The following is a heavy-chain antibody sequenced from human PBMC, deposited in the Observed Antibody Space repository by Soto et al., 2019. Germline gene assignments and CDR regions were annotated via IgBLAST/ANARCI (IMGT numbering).Heavy chain of an antibody. J-gene: IGHJ6*02. CDR1: GFTFSSYA. CDR2: IGESGTPT. D-gene: IGHD2-2*01. CDR3: ARYIPGVRYYGMDV. Sequence: GGSLRLSCAASGFTFSSYAMKVVRQAPGKGLEWVSLIGESGTPTYYADSVKGRFTISRDNSGNTLFLEMYSLRAEDTAVYYCARYIPGVRYYGMDVWGQGTTVTVSS. V-gene: IGHV3-23*01.